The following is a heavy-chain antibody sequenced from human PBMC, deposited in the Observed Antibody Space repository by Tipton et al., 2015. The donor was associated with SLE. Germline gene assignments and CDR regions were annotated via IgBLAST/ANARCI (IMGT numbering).Heavy chain of an antibody. CDR2: IYYSGST. Sequence: QLVQSGPEVKPSETLSLTCTVSGGSISSSSYYWGWIRQPPGKGLEWIGSIYYSGSTNYNPSLKSRVTISVDTSKNQFSLKLSSVTAADTAVYYCARGADPWGQGTLVTVSS. J-gene: IGHJ5*02. CDR1: GGSISSSSYY. CDR3: ARGADP. V-gene: IGHV4-39*07.